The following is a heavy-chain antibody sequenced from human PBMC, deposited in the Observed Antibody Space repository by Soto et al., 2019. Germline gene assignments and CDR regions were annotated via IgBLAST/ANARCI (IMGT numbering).Heavy chain of an antibody. J-gene: IGHJ6*02. CDR3: ARDQGSSGWPYYYYYGMDV. V-gene: IGHV3-21*01. CDR2: ISSSSSYI. Sequence: PEASLRHSCATSGFTFSSYSANGVRQAPGKGLEWVSSISSSSSYIYYADSVKGRFTISRDNAKNSLYLQMNSLRAEDTAVYYCARDQGSSGWPYYYYYGMDVWGQGT. CDR1: GFTFSSYS. D-gene: IGHD6-19*01.